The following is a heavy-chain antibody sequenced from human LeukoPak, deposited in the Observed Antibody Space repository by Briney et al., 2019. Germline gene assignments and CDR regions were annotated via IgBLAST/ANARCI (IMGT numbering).Heavy chain of an antibody. J-gene: IGHJ6*03. D-gene: IGHD2-2*01. Sequence: GGSLRLSCGASGFTFSDYSMNWVRQAPGTGLAWVASITSAGGYTYYADSVKGRFTISRDNAQNSLFLQMNSLRAEDTAVYFCATSGGFVLPNAITGNWYMDVWGRGTSVTVSS. CDR2: ITSAGGYT. V-gene: IGHV3-21*01. CDR1: GFTFSDYS. CDR3: ATSGGFVLPNAITGNWYMDV.